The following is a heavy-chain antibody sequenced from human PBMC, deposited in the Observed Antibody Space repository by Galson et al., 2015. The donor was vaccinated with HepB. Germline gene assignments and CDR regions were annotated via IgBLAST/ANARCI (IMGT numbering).Heavy chain of an antibody. CDR3: ARSPRYNWNVISYFDL. Sequence: SLRLSCAASGFTFSSYSMNWVRQAPGKGLEWVSYISTSTSTIYYADSVKGRFTISRDNAKNSLYLQMNSLKDEDTAVYYCARSPRYNWNVISYFDLWGRGTLVTVSS. CDR1: GFTFSSYS. V-gene: IGHV3-48*02. D-gene: IGHD1-20*01. CDR2: ISTSTSTI. J-gene: IGHJ2*01.